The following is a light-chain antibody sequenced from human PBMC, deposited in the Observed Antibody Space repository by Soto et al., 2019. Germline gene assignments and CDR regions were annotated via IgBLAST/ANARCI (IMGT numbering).Light chain of an antibody. Sequence: DIQMTQSPSSLSASVGDRVTITCQASQDISNYLNWYQQKPGKAPKLLIYDASNLETGVPSRFSGSGSGTDFTFTISSLQPEDIATYYCQQYDNLLQDITFGPGTKVDIK. CDR3: QQYDNLLQDIT. CDR1: QDISNY. V-gene: IGKV1-33*01. CDR2: DAS. J-gene: IGKJ3*01.